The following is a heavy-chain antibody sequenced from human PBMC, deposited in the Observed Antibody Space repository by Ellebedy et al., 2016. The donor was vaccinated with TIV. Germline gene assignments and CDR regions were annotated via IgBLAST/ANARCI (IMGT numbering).Heavy chain of an antibody. V-gene: IGHV3-11*01. D-gene: IGHD6-19*01. CDR3: TRDVAVKAKRD. CDR1: GITVSNNY. Sequence: GESLKISCRASGITVSNNYMSWIRQAPGKGLEWVSYISNSGSTIYYADSVKGRFTISRDNAKKSLYLQMNSLRAEDTAVYYCTRDVAVKAKRDWGQGTLVTVSS. CDR2: ISNSGSTI. J-gene: IGHJ4*02.